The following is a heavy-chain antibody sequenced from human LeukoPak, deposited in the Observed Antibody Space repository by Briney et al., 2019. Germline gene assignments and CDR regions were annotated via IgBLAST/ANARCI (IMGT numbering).Heavy chain of an antibody. V-gene: IGHV1-69*13. J-gene: IGHJ6*03. CDR1: GGTFSSYA. CDR3: ASVFYDFWSGYSYYYYYYMDV. D-gene: IGHD3-3*01. Sequence: SVKVSCKASGGTFSSYAISWVRQAPGQGLEWMEGIIPIFGTANYAQKFQGRVTITADESTSTAYMELSSLRSEDTAVYYCASVFYDFWSGYSYYYYYYMDVWGKGTTVTVSS. CDR2: IIPIFGTA.